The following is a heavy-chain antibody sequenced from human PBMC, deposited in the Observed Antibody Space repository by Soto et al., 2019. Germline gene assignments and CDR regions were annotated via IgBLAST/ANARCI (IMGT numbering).Heavy chain of an antibody. V-gene: IGHV1-18*01. CDR2: ISAYNGNT. D-gene: IGHD1-26*01. CDR1: GYTFTSYG. Sequence: ASVKVSCKASGYTFTSYGISWVRQAPGQGLEWMGWISAYNGNTNYAQKLQGRVTMTTDTSTSTAYMELRSLRSDDTAVYYCARLVTSRPRSDNWFDPWGQGTLVTVSS. J-gene: IGHJ5*02. CDR3: ARLVTSRPRSDNWFDP.